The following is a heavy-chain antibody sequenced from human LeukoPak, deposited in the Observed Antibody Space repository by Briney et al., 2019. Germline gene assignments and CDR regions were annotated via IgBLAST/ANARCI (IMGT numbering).Heavy chain of an antibody. CDR1: GGSISSYY. J-gene: IGHJ4*02. V-gene: IGHV4-59*08. D-gene: IGHD6-19*01. CDR3: ATLSSGWYFDY. Sequence: PSETLSLTCTVSGGSISSYYWSWIRQPPGKGLEWIGYIHYSGSTNYNPSLKSRVTISVDTSKNQFSLKLGSVTAADTAVYYCATLSSGWYFDYWGQGILVTVSS. CDR2: IHYSGST.